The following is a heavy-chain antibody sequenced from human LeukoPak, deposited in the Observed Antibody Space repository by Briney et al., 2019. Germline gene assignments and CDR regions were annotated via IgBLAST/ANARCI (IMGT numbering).Heavy chain of an antibody. Sequence: PGGSLRLSCAASGFTFSSYEMNWVRQAPGKGLEWVSYISSSGTTIYYADSVKGRFTISRDNAKNSLYLQMNSLRAEDTAVYYCARPDGDYYYGSGSYSHYWGQGTLVTVSS. CDR1: GFTFSSYE. J-gene: IGHJ4*02. D-gene: IGHD3-10*01. V-gene: IGHV3-48*03. CDR2: ISSSGTTI. CDR3: ARPDGDYYYGSGSYSHY.